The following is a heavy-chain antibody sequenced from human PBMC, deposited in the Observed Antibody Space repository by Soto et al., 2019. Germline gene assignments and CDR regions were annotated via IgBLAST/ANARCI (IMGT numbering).Heavy chain of an antibody. CDR3: ARQPRLYNDILTGYYPFDY. D-gene: IGHD3-9*01. Sequence: ASETLSLTCTVSGGSISSYYWSWIRQPPGKGLEWIGYIYYSGSTNYNPSLKSRVTISVDTSKNQFSLKLSSVTAADTAVYYCARQPRLYNDILTGYYPFDYWGQGTLVTVSS. J-gene: IGHJ4*02. CDR1: GGSISSYY. V-gene: IGHV4-59*08. CDR2: IYYSGST.